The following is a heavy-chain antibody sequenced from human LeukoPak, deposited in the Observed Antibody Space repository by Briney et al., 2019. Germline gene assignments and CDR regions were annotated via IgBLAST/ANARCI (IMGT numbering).Heavy chain of an antibody. D-gene: IGHD1-26*01. Sequence: SETLSLTCTVSGVSISSSYWNWIRQPPGKGLEWIGYIYDSWTTNYHPSLKSRVTISVDTSKNQVSLKLSSVTAADTAVYYCARRGGSYTLDYWGQGTLVTVSS. CDR3: ARRGGSYTLDY. CDR2: IYDSWTT. V-gene: IGHV4-59*08. CDR1: GVSISSSY. J-gene: IGHJ4*02.